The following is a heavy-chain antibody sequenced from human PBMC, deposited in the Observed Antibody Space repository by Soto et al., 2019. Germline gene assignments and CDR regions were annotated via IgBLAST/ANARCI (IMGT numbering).Heavy chain of an antibody. J-gene: IGHJ3*02. CDR2: INPATGAA. CDR1: GYPVTAYY. CDR3: ARGGGVGVAGSAAFDM. Sequence: QLHLVQSGAVVKKPGASVTVSCSASGYPVTAYYMHWVRQAPGRGLEWMGGINPATGAANYTQSCRGRVTMARDTSTSTVFIELSGLTSEDPAVFCCARGGGVGVAGSAAFDMWGQGTVVTGSS. D-gene: IGHD3-3*01. V-gene: IGHV1-2*02.